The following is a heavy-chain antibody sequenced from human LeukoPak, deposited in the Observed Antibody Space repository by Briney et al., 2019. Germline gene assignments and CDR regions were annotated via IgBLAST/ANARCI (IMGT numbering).Heavy chain of an antibody. Sequence: GGSLRLSCAASGFTFSSYVMNWVRQAPGKGLEWVSGISGSSGTTYYADSVKGRFTISRDNSKHTLYLQMNSLGAEDSAVYYCARERIAPGNGYYFDYWGQGTLVTVSS. CDR2: ISGSSGTT. J-gene: IGHJ4*02. V-gene: IGHV3-23*01. CDR3: ARERIAPGNGYYFDY. D-gene: IGHD6-13*01. CDR1: GFTFSSYV.